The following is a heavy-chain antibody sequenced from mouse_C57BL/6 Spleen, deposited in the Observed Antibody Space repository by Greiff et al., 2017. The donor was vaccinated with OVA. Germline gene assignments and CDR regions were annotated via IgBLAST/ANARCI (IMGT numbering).Heavy chain of an antibody. V-gene: IGHV1-39*01. Sequence: EVQLQQSGPELVKPGASVKISCKASGYSFTDYNMNWVKQSNGKSLEWIGVINPNYGTTSYNQKFKSKATLTVDTSSSTAYMQLSSLTSEDSAVYYCARSYYYGSSLSFDYWGQGTTLTVSS. CDR1: GYSFTDYN. J-gene: IGHJ2*01. CDR3: ARSYYYGSSLSFDY. CDR2: INPNYGTT. D-gene: IGHD1-1*01.